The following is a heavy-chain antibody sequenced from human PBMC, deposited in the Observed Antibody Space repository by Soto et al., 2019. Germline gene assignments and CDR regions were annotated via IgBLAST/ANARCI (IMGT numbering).Heavy chain of an antibody. CDR3: ARDKVVPAATSYYYYGMDV. D-gene: IGHD2-2*01. Sequence: SXKVSFKASGYTXTGYYRNLVRQAPGQGLEWIGWINPNSGGTNYAQKFQVRVTMTRDTSISTAYMELSRLRSDDTAVYYCARDKVVPAATSYYYYGMDVWGQGTTGTVSS. J-gene: IGHJ6*02. CDR2: INPNSGGT. V-gene: IGHV1-2*02. CDR1: GYTXTGYY.